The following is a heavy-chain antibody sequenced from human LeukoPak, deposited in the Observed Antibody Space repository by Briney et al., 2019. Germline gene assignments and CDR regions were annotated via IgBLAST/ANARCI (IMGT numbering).Heavy chain of an antibody. CDR1: GGSISSSSYY. CDR3: ARALQQYYDFWSGYPFDY. Sequence: SETLSLTCTVSGGSISSSSYYWGWIRQPPGKGLEWIGSIYYSGSTYYNPSLRSRVTISVDTSKNQFSLKLSSVTAADTAVYYCARALQQYYDFWSGYPFDYWGQGTLVTVSS. J-gene: IGHJ4*02. D-gene: IGHD3-3*01. V-gene: IGHV4-39*01. CDR2: IYYSGST.